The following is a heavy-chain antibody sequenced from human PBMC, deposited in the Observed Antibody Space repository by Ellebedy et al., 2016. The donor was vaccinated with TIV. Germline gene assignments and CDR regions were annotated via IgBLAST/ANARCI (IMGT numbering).Heavy chain of an antibody. CDR3: ATDGSYGDYLSPTHAFVI. CDR1: GFSFSSYW. V-gene: IGHV3-7*01. J-gene: IGHJ3*02. D-gene: IGHD4-17*01. CDR2: IRQDGSEK. Sequence: GESLKISCGASGFSFSSYWMSWVRQAPGKGLEWVANIRQDGSEKEYVDAVKGRLTNSRDNAKTSLYLHLNSLRSEDTAVIYCATDGSYGDYLSPTHAFVIWGQGTMVTVSS.